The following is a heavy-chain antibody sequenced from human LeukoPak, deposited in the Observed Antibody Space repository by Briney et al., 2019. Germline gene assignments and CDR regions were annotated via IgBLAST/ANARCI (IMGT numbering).Heavy chain of an antibody. CDR2: ISSSSSYI. CDR3: ARDRLNYDFWSGYYSGIDY. V-gene: IGHV3-21*01. J-gene: IGHJ4*02. Sequence: PGGSLRLSCAASGFTFSSYSMNWVRQAPGKGLEWVSSISSSSSYIYYADSVKGRFTISRDNAKNSLYLQMNSLRAEDTAVYYCARDRLNYDFWSGYYSGIDYWGQGTLVTVSS. D-gene: IGHD3-3*01. CDR1: GFTFSSYS.